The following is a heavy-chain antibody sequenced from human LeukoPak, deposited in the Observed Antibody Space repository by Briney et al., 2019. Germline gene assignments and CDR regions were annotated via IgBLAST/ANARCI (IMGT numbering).Heavy chain of an antibody. D-gene: IGHD3-10*01. Sequence: ASVKVPCKASGSTFTGCYMHLVRQAPGQGLEWMGGINPNSGGTNYAQKFQGRVTMTRYTSISTAYMELSRLRSDDTAVYYCARDITMVGGVINEIFDYWGQGTLVTVSS. CDR3: ARDITMVGGVINEIFDY. V-gene: IGHV1-2*02. CDR1: GSTFTGCY. J-gene: IGHJ4*02. CDR2: INPNSGGT.